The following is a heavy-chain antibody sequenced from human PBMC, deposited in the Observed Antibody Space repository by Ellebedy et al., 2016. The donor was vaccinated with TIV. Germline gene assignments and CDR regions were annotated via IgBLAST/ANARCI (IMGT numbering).Heavy chain of an antibody. CDR1: GFTFSSYS. V-gene: IGHV3-48*04. CDR2: ISSSGSTI. J-gene: IGHJ6*02. Sequence: GESLKISCAASGFTFSSYSMNWVRQAPGKGLEWVSYISSSGSTIYYADSVKGRFTISRDNAKNSLYLQMNSLRAEDTAVYYYARVATVAYYYYYGMDVWGQGTTVTVSS. D-gene: IGHD4-23*01. CDR3: ARVATVAYYYYYGMDV.